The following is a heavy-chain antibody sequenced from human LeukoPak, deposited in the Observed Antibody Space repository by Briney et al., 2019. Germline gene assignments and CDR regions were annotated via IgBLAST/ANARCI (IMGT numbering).Heavy chain of an antibody. J-gene: IGHJ4*02. CDR3: ARDGWDY. D-gene: IGHD3-10*01. CDR1: GLTFGTYA. Sequence: GGSLRLSCAASGLTFGTYAMTWVRQAPGKGLEWVSGITGSGSTYYADSVKGRFTISRDNSKNTVYLQMNSLKAEDTAVYYCARDGWDYWGQGTLVTVSS. CDR2: ITGSGST. V-gene: IGHV3-23*01.